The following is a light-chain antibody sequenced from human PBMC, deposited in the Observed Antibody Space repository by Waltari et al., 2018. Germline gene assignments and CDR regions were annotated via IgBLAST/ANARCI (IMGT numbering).Light chain of an antibody. CDR3: QSADNSGTYWE. Sequence: SHELTQPPSVSVSPGPTPTTTCSRDPLPTQYGYWYQQKPGQAPILLIYKDTERPSGIPERFSGFSSGTTVTLTISGVQAEDEADYYCQSADNSGTYWEFGGGTKLTVL. CDR1: PLPTQY. V-gene: IGLV3-25*03. J-gene: IGLJ3*02. CDR2: KDT.